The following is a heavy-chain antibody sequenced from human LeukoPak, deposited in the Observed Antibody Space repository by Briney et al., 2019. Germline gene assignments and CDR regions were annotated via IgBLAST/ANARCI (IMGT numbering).Heavy chain of an antibody. V-gene: IGHV4-30-2*01. D-gene: IGHD3-22*01. Sequence: SETLSLTCAVSGGSISSGGYSWSWIRQPPGKGLEWIGYIYHSGSTYYNPSLKSRVTISVDRSKNQFSLKLSSVTAADTAVYYCARTPYYYDSSGYYYWYFDLWGRGTLVTVSS. J-gene: IGHJ2*01. CDR2: IYHSGST. CDR3: ARTPYYYDSSGYYYWYFDL. CDR1: GGSISSGGYS.